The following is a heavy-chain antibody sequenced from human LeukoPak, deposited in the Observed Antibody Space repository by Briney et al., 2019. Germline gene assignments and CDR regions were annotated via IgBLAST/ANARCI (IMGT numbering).Heavy chain of an antibody. CDR3: AKEMIRSVGYGMDD. J-gene: IGHJ6*02. D-gene: IGHD3-16*01. CDR1: GFTFHNYA. V-gene: IGHV3-9*01. Sequence: QTGGSLRLSCAASGFTFHNYAMYWVRQAPGKGLEWVSGISWNSGNVGYADSVKGRFTISRDNAKNSLYLQMNRLRPEDTALYYCAKEMIRSVGYGMDDWGQGTTVTVSS. CDR2: ISWNSGNV.